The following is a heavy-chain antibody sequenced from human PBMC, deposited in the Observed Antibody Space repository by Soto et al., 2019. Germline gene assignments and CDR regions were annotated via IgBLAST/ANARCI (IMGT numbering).Heavy chain of an antibody. CDR1: GFTFTDAW. V-gene: IGHV3-15*07. CDR3: TTDSPLHY. Sequence: GGSLRLSCAASGFTFTDAWMNWVRQAPGKGLEWVGRIKSKSDGGTTDYAAPVKGRFTILRDDSKNRLYLQMNSLKSEDTGFYYCTTDSPLHYWGQGTLVTVSS. CDR2: IKSKSDGGTT. J-gene: IGHJ4*02.